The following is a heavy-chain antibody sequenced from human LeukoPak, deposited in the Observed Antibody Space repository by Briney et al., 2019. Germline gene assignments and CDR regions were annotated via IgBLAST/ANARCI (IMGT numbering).Heavy chain of an antibody. D-gene: IGHD2-15*01. J-gene: IGHJ2*01. CDR1: GGSISSYY. Sequence: SETLSLTCTVPGGSISSYYWSWIRQPPGKGLEWIGYIYYSGSTNYNPSLKSRVTISVDTSKNQFSLKLSSVTAADTAVYYCARDRGYCSGGSCYPWYFDLWGRGTLVTVSS. V-gene: IGHV4-59*01. CDR2: IYYSGST. CDR3: ARDRGYCSGGSCYPWYFDL.